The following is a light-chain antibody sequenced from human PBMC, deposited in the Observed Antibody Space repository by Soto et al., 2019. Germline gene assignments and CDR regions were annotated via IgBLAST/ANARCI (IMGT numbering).Light chain of an antibody. Sequence: IQMTHSPPSLSASVEDRFTITCLSGQSISTYLNWYQQKPGKAPKLLIFGASTLQSGVPSRFSGSGSGTDFNFTITSLQPEDFATYYCQQSFGVPITFGQGTRLEIK. V-gene: IGKV1-39*01. CDR3: QQSFGVPIT. CDR2: GAS. J-gene: IGKJ5*01. CDR1: QSISTY.